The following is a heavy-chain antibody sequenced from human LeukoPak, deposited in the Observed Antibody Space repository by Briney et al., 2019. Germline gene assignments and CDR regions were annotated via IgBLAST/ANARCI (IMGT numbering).Heavy chain of an antibody. D-gene: IGHD3-9*01. CDR3: ARRGGHDLLTPYYQLIDFDY. Sequence: ASVKVSCKASGYTFTGYYLHWVRQAPGQGLEWMGWINPNSGGTNYAQKFKGRVTMTTDMSISTAQMELSRLRSDDTAVYYCARRGGHDLLTPYYQLIDFDYWGQGTLVTVSS. CDR1: GYTFTGYY. CDR2: INPNSGGT. J-gene: IGHJ4*02. V-gene: IGHV1-2*02.